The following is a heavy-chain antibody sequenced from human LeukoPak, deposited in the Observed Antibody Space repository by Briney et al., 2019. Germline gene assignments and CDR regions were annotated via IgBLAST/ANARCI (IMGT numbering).Heavy chain of an antibody. V-gene: IGHV1-24*01. D-gene: IGHD2-2*03. Sequence: GASVKVSCKVSGYTLTELSMHWVRQAPRKGLEWMGGFDPEDGETIYAQKFQGRVTMTEDTSTDTAYMELSSLRSEDTAVYYCATDPGYCSSTSCYPYGMDVWGKGTTVTVSS. J-gene: IGHJ6*04. CDR3: ATDPGYCSSTSCYPYGMDV. CDR1: GYTLTELS. CDR2: FDPEDGET.